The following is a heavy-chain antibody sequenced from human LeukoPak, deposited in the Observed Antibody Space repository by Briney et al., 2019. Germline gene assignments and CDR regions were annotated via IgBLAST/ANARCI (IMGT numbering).Heavy chain of an antibody. CDR2: ISYDGSNK. CDR1: GFTFSSYA. V-gene: IGHV3-30-3*01. J-gene: IGHJ4*02. Sequence: PGRSLRLSCAASGFTFSSYAMHWVRQAPGKGLEWVAVISYDGSNKYYADSVKGRFTISRDNSKNTLYLQMNSLRAEDTAIYYCAKDGDYGFEYWGQGTLVTVSS. D-gene: IGHD4-17*01. CDR3: AKDGDYGFEY.